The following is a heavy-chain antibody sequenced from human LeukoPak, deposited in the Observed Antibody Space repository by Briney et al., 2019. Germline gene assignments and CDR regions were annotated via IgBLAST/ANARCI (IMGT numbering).Heavy chain of an antibody. V-gene: IGHV3-30*02. J-gene: IGHJ4*02. CDR1: GFTFSSYA. CDR3: VKSETASFDF. Sequence: GGSLRLSCAASGFTFSSYAMHWVRQAPGKGLEWVAFIRYDVSDKNYADFVKGRFTISRDNSKNTLDLQMNSLRVEDTAVHYCVKSETASFDFWGRGTLVTVSS. CDR2: IRYDVSDK. D-gene: IGHD1-1*01.